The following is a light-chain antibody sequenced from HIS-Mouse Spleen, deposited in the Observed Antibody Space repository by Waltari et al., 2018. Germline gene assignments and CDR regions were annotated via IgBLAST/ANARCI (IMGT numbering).Light chain of an antibody. CDR3: AAWDESLSGPV. Sequence: QSVLTQPPSASGTPGQRVPISWSGSSSTTGRAYLDWYQQLAGTPPKLLFYRNNQRPSGVPDRFSGSKSGTSASLAISGLRSEDEADYYCAAWDESLSGPVFGGGTKLTVL. J-gene: IGLJ3*02. CDR1: SSTTGRAY. V-gene: IGLV1-47*01. CDR2: RNN.